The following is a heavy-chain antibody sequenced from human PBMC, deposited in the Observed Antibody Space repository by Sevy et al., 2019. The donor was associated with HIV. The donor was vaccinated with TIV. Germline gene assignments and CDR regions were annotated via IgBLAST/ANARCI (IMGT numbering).Heavy chain of an antibody. CDR2: IVPKFATT. Sequence: ASVKVSCKTSGGTLSTYAIAWVRQAPGQGLEWMGGIVPKFATTNYAQKFQGRVTIAADESTSTAYMELSSLRSEDTALYYCASASHYDSISGTLPYYFDQWGRGTLVTVSS. J-gene: IGHJ4*02. V-gene: IGHV1-69*13. CDR1: GGTLSTYA. D-gene: IGHD3-16*01. CDR3: ASASHYDSISGTLPYYFDQ.